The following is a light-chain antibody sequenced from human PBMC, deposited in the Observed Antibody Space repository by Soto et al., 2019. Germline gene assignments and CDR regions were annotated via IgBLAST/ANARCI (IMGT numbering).Light chain of an antibody. Sequence: DVQMTQSPSSLSASVGDRVTITCRASQDINSYLAWYQQKPGNAPKSLIYAASSLQTGVPSRFSGSESGTDSTLTISSLQPEDSATYYGQQYYICSLTVGGGSKVEIE. V-gene: IGKV1D-16*01. J-gene: IGKJ4*01. CDR1: QDINSY. CDR3: QQYYICSLT. CDR2: AAS.